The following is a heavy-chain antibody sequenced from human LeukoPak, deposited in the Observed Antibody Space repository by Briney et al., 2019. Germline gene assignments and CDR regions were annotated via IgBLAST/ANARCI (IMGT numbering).Heavy chain of an antibody. D-gene: IGHD6-13*01. CDR3: ARGRWYSAHYFDY. Sequence: PGGSLRLSCAASGFTFSDYYMSWIRQAPGKGLGWVSYISSSGSTIYYADSVKGRFTISRDNAKNSLYLQMNSLRAEDTAVYYCARGRWYSAHYFDYWGQGTLVTVSS. J-gene: IGHJ4*02. CDR1: GFTFSDYY. CDR2: ISSSGSTI. V-gene: IGHV3-11*04.